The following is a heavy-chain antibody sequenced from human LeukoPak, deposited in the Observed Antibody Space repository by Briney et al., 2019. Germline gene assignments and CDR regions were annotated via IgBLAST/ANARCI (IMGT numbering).Heavy chain of an antibody. CDR3: AKETHSSLSGRFDP. CDR1: GFTVSGNY. CDR2: IYSGGTT. V-gene: IGHV3-53*01. Sequence: GGSLRLSCAVSGFTVSGNYMSWVRQAPGRGLEWVSLIYSGGTTYYADSVKGRFTISRDNSKNTLYLQMNSLRAEDTAVYYCAKETHSSLSGRFDPWGQGTLVTVSS. J-gene: IGHJ5*02. D-gene: IGHD6-19*01.